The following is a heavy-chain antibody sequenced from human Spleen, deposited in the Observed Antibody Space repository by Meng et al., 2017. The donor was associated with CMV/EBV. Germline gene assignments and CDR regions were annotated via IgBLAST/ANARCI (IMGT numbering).Heavy chain of an antibody. J-gene: IGHJ4*02. D-gene: IGHD3/OR15-3a*01. CDR1: GSSISSGYY. CDR3: ARDLDDFWTGYYAAYIDQ. CDR2: IFHAGDT. V-gene: IGHV4-38-2*02. Sequence: SETLSLTCHVSGSSISSGYYWGWIRQPPGKGLQWIGSIFHAGDTYYNPALSSRVTISVDTSKNQFSLRLSSVTAADTAVYYCARDLDDFWTGYYAAYIDQWGQGTLVTVSS.